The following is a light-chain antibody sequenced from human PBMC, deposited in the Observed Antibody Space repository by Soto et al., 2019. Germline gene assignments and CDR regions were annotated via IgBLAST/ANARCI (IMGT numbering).Light chain of an antibody. J-gene: IGLJ3*02. V-gene: IGLV1-40*01. Sequence: QSVLTQPPSVSGAPGQRVTISCTGSSSNIGTGYDVPWYQQLPGTAPKLLIYANSNRPSGVPDRFSGSKSGTSASLAITGLQSEDEADYHCQSYDISLSGWGFGGGTKRTVL. CDR3: QSYDISLSGWG. CDR2: ANS. CDR1: SSNIGTGYD.